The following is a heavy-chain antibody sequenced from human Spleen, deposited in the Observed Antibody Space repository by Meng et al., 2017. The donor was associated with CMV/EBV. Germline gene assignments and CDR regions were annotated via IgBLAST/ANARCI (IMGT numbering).Heavy chain of an antibody. V-gene: IGHV1-2*02. D-gene: IGHD3-3*01. Sequence: ASVKVSCKASGYTFTDYYLHWVRQAPGQGLELMGWINPNNGDTTYAQKFQGRVTMTRDTSITTAYMDLSTLRSDDTAVYYCAREAQNDFWPPGRYFDLWGRGTLVTAPQ. CDR2: INPNNGDT. CDR3: AREAQNDFWPPGRYFDL. J-gene: IGHJ2*01. CDR1: GYTFTDYY.